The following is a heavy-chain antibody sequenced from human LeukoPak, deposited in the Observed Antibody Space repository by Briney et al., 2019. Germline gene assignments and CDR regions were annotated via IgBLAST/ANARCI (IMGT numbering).Heavy chain of an antibody. Sequence: KPGGSLRLSCAASGFTFSDYYMSWVRQAPGKGLEWVSYISSSGSTIYYADSVKGRFTISRDNAKNSLYLQMNSLRAEDTAVYYCARDYQLLWFGESITRFDYWGQGTLVTVSS. CDR3: ARDYQLLWFGESITRFDY. V-gene: IGHV3-11*04. CDR1: GFTFSDYY. CDR2: ISSSGSTI. D-gene: IGHD3-10*01. J-gene: IGHJ4*02.